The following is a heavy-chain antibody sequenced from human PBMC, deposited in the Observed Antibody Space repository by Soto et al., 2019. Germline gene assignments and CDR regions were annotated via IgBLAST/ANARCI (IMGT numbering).Heavy chain of an antibody. CDR2: IAYDGINK. V-gene: IGHV3-30-3*01. J-gene: IGHJ6*02. D-gene: IGHD2-15*01. Sequence: QVQLVESGGGVVQPGTSLRLSCVASGFTFSKFDMHWIRQTPDKRLQWVAFIAYDGINKYYTGSVKGRFTVSRDNSKSTVSLQMNNLGLEDTATYFCARGDQYDILLRYYAMDVWGLGNTVTISS. CDR1: GFTFSKFD. CDR3: ARGDQYDILLRYYAMDV.